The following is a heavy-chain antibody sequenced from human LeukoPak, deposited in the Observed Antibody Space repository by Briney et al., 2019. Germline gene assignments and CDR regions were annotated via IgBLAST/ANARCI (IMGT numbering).Heavy chain of an antibody. D-gene: IGHD6-19*01. J-gene: IGHJ4*02. CDR3: ARQYGGNAVGDY. CDR1: GGSINSYY. CDR2: IYYSGTT. V-gene: IGHV4-59*08. Sequence: SETLSLTCTVSGGSINSYYWSWIRQPPGKGLEWIGNIYYSGTTHYSSSLKSRLTIFVDTSKNQFSLNLTSVTAADTAVYYCARQYGGNAVGDYWGQGTLVTVSS.